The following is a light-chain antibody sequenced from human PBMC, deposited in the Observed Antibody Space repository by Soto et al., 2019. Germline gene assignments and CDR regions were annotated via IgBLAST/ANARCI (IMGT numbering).Light chain of an antibody. CDR2: GAS. Sequence: ERVMTQSPATLSVSPGERATLSCRASQSVSSNLAWYQQKPGQAPRLLIHGASTRATGIPARFSGSGSGTEFTFTISSLQSEDFAVYYCQQYNNWPLTFGGGTKVEIK. J-gene: IGKJ4*01. CDR3: QQYNNWPLT. V-gene: IGKV3-15*01. CDR1: QSVSSN.